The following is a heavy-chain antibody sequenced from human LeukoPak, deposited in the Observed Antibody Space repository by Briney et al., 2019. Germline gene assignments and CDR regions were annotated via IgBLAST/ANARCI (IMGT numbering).Heavy chain of an antibody. CDR3: AKGKEHSSSWAHWFDP. J-gene: IGHJ5*02. CDR2: ISAYNGNT. V-gene: IGHV1-18*01. D-gene: IGHD6-13*01. CDR1: GYTFTSYG. Sequence: ASVKVSCKASGYTFTSYGISWVRQAPGQGLEWMGWISAYNGNTNYAQKLQGRVTMTTDTSTSTAYMELRSLRSDDTAVYYCAKGKEHSSSWAHWFDPWGQGTLVTVSS.